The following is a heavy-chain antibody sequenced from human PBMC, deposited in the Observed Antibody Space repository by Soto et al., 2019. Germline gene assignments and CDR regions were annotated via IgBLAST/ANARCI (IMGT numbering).Heavy chain of an antibody. J-gene: IGHJ4*02. Sequence: QLQLQESGPGLVKPSETLSLTCTVSGGSISSSSYYWGCIRQPPGKGLEWIGSIYYSGSTYYNPSLKSRVTISVDTSKNQFSLKLSSVTAADTAVFYCARPTYSSGWYVDSWGQGTLVTVSS. D-gene: IGHD6-19*01. CDR1: GGSISSSSYY. CDR3: ARPTYSSGWYVDS. V-gene: IGHV4-39*01. CDR2: IYYSGST.